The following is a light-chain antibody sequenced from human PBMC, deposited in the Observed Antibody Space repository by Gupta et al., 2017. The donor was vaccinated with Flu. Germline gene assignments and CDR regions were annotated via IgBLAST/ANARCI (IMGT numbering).Light chain of an antibody. J-gene: IGLJ2*01. Sequence: QSVLTPPPSASGTPGQSVTISCSGSSSNIGSNTVNWYQQLPGTAPKLLIYSNNQRPSGVPDRFSGSKSGTSASLAISGLQSEDEADYYCAAWDDSLNVVFGGGTKLTVL. CDR2: SNN. V-gene: IGLV1-44*01. CDR1: SSNIGSNT. CDR3: AAWDDSLNVV.